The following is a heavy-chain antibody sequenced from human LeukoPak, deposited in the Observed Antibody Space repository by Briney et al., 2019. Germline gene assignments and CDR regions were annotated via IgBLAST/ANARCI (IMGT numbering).Heavy chain of an antibody. V-gene: IGHV3-48*03. D-gene: IGHD3-10*01. CDR3: ATGGGPGWFGELFRGYFFDY. CDR2: ISSSSSTI. CDR1: GFTFSDYE. Sequence: GGSLRLSCATSGFTFSDYEMNWVRQAPGKGLEWVSYISSSSSTIYYSDSLKGRFTISRDNAKNSLYLQMNSLRAEDTAVYYCATGGGPGWFGELFRGYFFDYWGQGTLVTVSS. J-gene: IGHJ4*02.